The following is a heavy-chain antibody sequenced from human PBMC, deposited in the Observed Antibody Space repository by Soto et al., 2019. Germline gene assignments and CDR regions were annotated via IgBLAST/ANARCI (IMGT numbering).Heavy chain of an antibody. CDR1: GGTFSSYA. Sequence: SVKVSCKASGGTFSSYAISWVRQAPGQGLEWMGGIIPIFGTANYAQKFQGRVTITADESTSTAYMELSSLRSDDTAVYYCARWEELTTVRTDYWGQGTLVTVSS. CDR2: IIPIFGTA. CDR3: ARWEELTTVRTDY. V-gene: IGHV1-69*13. J-gene: IGHJ4*02. D-gene: IGHD4-4*01.